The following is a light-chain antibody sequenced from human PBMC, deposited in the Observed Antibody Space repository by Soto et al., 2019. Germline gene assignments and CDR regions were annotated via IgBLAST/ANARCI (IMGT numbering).Light chain of an antibody. J-gene: IGKJ2*01. Sequence: DIQMTQSPDSLSASVGDRVTIACRASQSIVTYLNWYQQKPGKAPNLLVYAASSLQSGVPSRVSGTGSGTDFSLTISTLQPADFANYFCQQTYSPHYSIGQGTKLEI. CDR3: QQTYSPHYS. V-gene: IGKV1-39*01. CDR1: QSIVTY. CDR2: AAS.